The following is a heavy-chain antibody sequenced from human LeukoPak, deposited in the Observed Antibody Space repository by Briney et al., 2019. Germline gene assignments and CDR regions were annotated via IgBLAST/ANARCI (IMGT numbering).Heavy chain of an antibody. J-gene: IGHJ3*02. Sequence: GGSLRLSCAASGFTFSSYAMHWVRQAPGKGLEYVSAISSNGGSTYYANSVKGGFTISRDNSKNTLYLQMGSLRAEDMAVYYCARTMRFGELSRAFDIWGQGTMVTVSS. CDR2: ISSNGGST. CDR3: ARTMRFGELSRAFDI. D-gene: IGHD3-10*01. V-gene: IGHV3-64*01. CDR1: GFTFSSYA.